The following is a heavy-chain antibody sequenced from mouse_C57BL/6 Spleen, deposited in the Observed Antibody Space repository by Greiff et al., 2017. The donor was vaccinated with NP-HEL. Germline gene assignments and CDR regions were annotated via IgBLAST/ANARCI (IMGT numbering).Heavy chain of an antibody. Sequence: QVQLQQSGAELVRPGTSVKVSCKASGYAFTNYLIEWVKQRPGQGLEWIGVINPGSGGTNYNEKFKGKATLTADKSSSTAYMQLSSLTSEDSAVYFCARGLLRSPFAYWGQGTLVTVSA. V-gene: IGHV1-54*01. D-gene: IGHD1-1*01. CDR3: ARGLLRSPFAY. CDR2: INPGSGGT. J-gene: IGHJ3*01. CDR1: GYAFTNYL.